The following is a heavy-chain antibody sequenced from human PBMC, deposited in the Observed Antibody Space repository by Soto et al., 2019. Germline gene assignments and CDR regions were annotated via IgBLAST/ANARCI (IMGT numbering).Heavy chain of an antibody. Sequence: SETLSLTCTVSGGSISSSSYYWGWIRQPPGKGLEWIGSIYYSGSTYYNPSLKSRVTISVDTSKNQFSLKLSSVTDADTAVYYCARLWAYSRDPFDYWGQGTLVTVSS. J-gene: IGHJ4*02. CDR3: ARLWAYSRDPFDY. D-gene: IGHD4-4*01. CDR1: GGSISSSSYY. CDR2: IYYSGST. V-gene: IGHV4-39*01.